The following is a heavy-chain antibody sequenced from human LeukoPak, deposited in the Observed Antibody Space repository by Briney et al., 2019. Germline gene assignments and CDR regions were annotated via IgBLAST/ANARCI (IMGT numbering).Heavy chain of an antibody. Sequence: PGGSLRLSCAASGFTFSSYAMRWVRQAPGKGLEWVSAISSSGGSTYYADSVRGRFIISRDSSKNTLYLQMNSLRAEDTAVYYCAKGGAQVGGQGTLVTVSS. J-gene: IGHJ4*02. V-gene: IGHV3-23*01. CDR1: GFTFSSYA. CDR2: ISSSGGST. CDR3: AKGGAQV. D-gene: IGHD1-26*01.